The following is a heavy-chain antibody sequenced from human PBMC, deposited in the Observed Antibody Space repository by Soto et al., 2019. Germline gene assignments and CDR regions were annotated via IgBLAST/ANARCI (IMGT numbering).Heavy chain of an antibody. Sequence: GGSLRLSCAASGFSFNSYSMNWVRQAPGKGLEWVSFISSSSSTIWYADSVKGRFTISRDNAQNSLYLQMNSLRDEDTAVYYCTSDRQWLDGGYRYYGMDVWGQGTTVTVSS. CDR3: TSDRQWLDGGYRYYGMDV. CDR2: ISSSSSTI. J-gene: IGHJ6*02. CDR1: GFSFNSYS. V-gene: IGHV3-48*02. D-gene: IGHD6-19*01.